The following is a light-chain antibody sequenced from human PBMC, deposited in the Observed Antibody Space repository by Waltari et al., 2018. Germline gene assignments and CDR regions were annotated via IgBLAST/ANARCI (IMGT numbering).Light chain of an antibody. CDR3: QQYGSSPGT. Sequence: EIVLTQSPGPLSLSSGERATRPCRASQSVSSSYLAWYQQKPGQAPRLLIYGASSRATGIPDRFSGSGSGTDFTLTISRLEPEDFAVYYCQQYGSSPGTFGQGTKVEIK. J-gene: IGKJ1*01. V-gene: IGKV3-20*01. CDR1: QSVSSSY. CDR2: GAS.